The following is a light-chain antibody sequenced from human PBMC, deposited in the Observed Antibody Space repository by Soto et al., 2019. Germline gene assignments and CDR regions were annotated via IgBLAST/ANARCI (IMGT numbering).Light chain of an antibody. Sequence: DIQMTQSPSSLSASVGDRVTITCRASQSISSDLNWYQQKPGKAPKLLIFAASSLQSGVPSGFSGSGSGTDFTLTISSLQPEDFATYYCQQSYSTPFTFGPGTKVDIK. CDR2: AAS. V-gene: IGKV1-39*01. CDR3: QQSYSTPFT. CDR1: QSISSD. J-gene: IGKJ3*01.